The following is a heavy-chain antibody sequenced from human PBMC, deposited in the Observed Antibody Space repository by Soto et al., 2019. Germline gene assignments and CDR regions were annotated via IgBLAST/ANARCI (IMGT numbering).Heavy chain of an antibody. D-gene: IGHD3-10*01. V-gene: IGHV4-31*03. J-gene: IGHJ4*02. CDR3: STDPGGYYFNN. Sequence: SETPSLTSNLPGGSMGPGGYSWSLFRQHPGKGLEWIGYIYYSGSTYYILSLKTRVTISVDTSINECCLKLSSVLAADTALYYCSTDPGGYYFNNWGQGSLVSASS. CDR1: GGSMGPGGYS. CDR2: IYYSGST.